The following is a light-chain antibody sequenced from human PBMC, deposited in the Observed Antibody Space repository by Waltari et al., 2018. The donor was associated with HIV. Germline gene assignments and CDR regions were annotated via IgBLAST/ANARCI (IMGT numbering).Light chain of an antibody. V-gene: IGLV3-21*02. CDR3: QVWDSSSDHRGV. Sequence: SYVLTQPPSVSVAPGQTARITCGGNNIGSKSVHWYQQKPGQAPGLVVYDDSDRPSGIPDRFSGANAGNTATLTISRVEAGDEADYFCQVWDSSSDHRGVFGGGTKLTVL. J-gene: IGLJ3*02. CDR1: NIGSKS. CDR2: DDS.